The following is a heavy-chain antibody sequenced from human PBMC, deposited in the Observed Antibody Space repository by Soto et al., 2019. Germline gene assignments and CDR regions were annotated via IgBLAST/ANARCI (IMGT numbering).Heavy chain of an antibody. D-gene: IGHD4-17*01. V-gene: IGHV1-18*01. CDR3: ARDGALYGDYGGY. CDR2: ISAYNGDT. Sequence: QVQLVQSGAEVKKPGASVKVSCKASGYSFIGYGFSWVRQAPGQGLEYMGWISAYNGDTHYAQSLQGRVTMTTETSTSTAYMELRSLRPDDTAVYYCARDGALYGDYGGYWGQGTRVTVSS. J-gene: IGHJ4*02. CDR1: GYSFIGYG.